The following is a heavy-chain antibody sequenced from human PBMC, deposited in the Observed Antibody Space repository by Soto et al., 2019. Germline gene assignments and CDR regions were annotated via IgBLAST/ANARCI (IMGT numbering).Heavy chain of an antibody. CDR3: ARSPGIAAAGLFDY. V-gene: IGHV3-33*01. D-gene: IGHD6-13*01. CDR1: GFTFSSYG. CDR2: IWSDGSNK. J-gene: IGHJ4*02. Sequence: QVQLVESGGGVVQPGRSLRLSCAASGFTFSSYGMHWVRQAPGKGLEWVAVIWSDGSNKYYADSVKGRFTISRDNSKNKLYLQMNSLRAEDTAVYYCARSPGIAAAGLFDYWGQGTLVTVSS.